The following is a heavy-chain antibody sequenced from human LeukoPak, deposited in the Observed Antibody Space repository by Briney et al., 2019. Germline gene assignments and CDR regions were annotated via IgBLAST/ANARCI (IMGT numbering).Heavy chain of an antibody. J-gene: IGHJ6*02. D-gene: IGHD6-13*01. V-gene: IGHV1-2*04. CDR1: GYTFTGHY. CDR2: INPNSGGT. Sequence: ASVKVSCKASGYTFTGHYMHWVRQAPGQGLEWMGWINPNSGGTNYAQKFQGWVTMTRDTSISTAYMELSRLRSDDTAVYYCAREVGSSSWFRITPYGMDVWGQGTTVTVSS. CDR3: AREVGSSSWFRITPYGMDV.